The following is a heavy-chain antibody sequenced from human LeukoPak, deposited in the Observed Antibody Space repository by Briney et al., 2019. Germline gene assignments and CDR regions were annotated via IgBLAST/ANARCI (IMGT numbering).Heavy chain of an antibody. CDR2: INSDGSST. V-gene: IGHV3-74*01. Sequence: GGSLRLSYAASGFTFSSYWMHWVRQAPGKGLVWVSRINSDGSSTSYADSVKGRFTISRDNAKNTLYLQMNSLRAEDTAVYYCARVGDPESLSYYGMDVWGQGTTVTVSS. J-gene: IGHJ6*02. CDR1: GFTFSSYW. CDR3: ARVGDPESLSYYGMDV. D-gene: IGHD3-10*01.